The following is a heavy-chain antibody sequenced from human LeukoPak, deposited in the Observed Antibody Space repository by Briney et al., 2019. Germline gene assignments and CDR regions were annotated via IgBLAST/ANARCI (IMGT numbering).Heavy chain of an antibody. Sequence: PSETLSLTCTVSGGSISSGTYYWSWIRQPAGKGLEWIGRIYTSGSTNYNPSLKSRVTISVDTSKDQFSLKLSSVTAADTAVYYCARSSTSCYGCFDYWGQGTLVTVSS. CDR1: GGSISSGTYY. V-gene: IGHV4-61*02. CDR3: ARSSTSCYGCFDY. D-gene: IGHD2-2*01. CDR2: IYTSGST. J-gene: IGHJ4*02.